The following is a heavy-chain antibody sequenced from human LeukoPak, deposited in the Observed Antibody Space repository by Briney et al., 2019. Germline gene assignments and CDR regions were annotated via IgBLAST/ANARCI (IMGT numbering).Heavy chain of an antibody. Sequence: SETLSLTCTVSGGSLSSYYWSWLRQPPGKGLEWIGYIYYSGSTNYNPSLKSRVTISVDTSKNQFSLKLSSVTAADTAMYYCARVTGYVIEDYFDYWGQGTLVTVSS. CDR3: ARVTGYVIEDYFDY. CDR2: IYYSGST. CDR1: GGSLSSYY. V-gene: IGHV4-59*01. D-gene: IGHD3-22*01. J-gene: IGHJ4*02.